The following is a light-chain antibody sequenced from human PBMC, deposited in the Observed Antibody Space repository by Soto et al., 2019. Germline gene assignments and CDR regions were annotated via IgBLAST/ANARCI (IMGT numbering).Light chain of an antibody. CDR2: GAS. CDR3: QRYNNWPRT. Sequence: EIVMTQSLATLSVSPGERATLSCRASQGIGSTLAWYQQKPGQTPTLLIYGASTRATGVPARFSGRGSGTEFTLTINNLQSEDFAVYYCQRYNNWPRTFGRGTKADIK. J-gene: IGKJ4*01. V-gene: IGKV3-15*01. CDR1: QGIGST.